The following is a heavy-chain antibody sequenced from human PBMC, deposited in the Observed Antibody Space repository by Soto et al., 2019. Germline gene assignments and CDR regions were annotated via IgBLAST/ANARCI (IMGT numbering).Heavy chain of an antibody. D-gene: IGHD3-10*01. CDR1: CGSFSGYY. CDR2: INHSGST. Sequence: SETLSLTCAVYCGSFSGYYWSWIRQPPGKGLEWIGEINHSGSTNYNPSLKSRVTISVDTSKNQFSLKLSSVTAADTAVYYCARGGPILLWFGESANLDYWGQGILVTVSS. CDR3: ARGGPILLWFGESANLDY. J-gene: IGHJ4*02. V-gene: IGHV4-34*01.